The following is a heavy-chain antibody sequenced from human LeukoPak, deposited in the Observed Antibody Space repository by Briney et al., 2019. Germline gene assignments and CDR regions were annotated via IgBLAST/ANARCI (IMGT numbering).Heavy chain of an antibody. CDR2: IYSDGST. CDR1: GFTFNKYW. V-gene: IGHV3-53*01. J-gene: IGHJ4*02. Sequence: RPGGSLRLSCVASGFTFNKYWMYWVRQAPGKGLEWVSVIYSDGSTFYADSVKGRFTISRDNAKNTLYLQMMSLRAEDTAVYYCARGTWDCWGQGTLVTVSS. CDR3: ARGTWDC.